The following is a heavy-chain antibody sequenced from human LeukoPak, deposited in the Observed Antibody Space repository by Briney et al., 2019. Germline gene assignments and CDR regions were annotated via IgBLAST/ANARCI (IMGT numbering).Heavy chain of an antibody. CDR1: GFTFSSYH. CDR2: ISSSSSYI. CDR3: ARAAGQGYFDWLSLFDY. D-gene: IGHD3-9*01. J-gene: IGHJ4*02. V-gene: IGHV3-21*01. Sequence: GGSLRLSCVASGFTFSSYHMHWVRQAPGKGLEWVSSISSSSSYIYYADSVKGRFTISRDNAKNSLYLQMNSLRAEDTAVYYCARAAGQGYFDWLSLFDYWGQGTLVTVSS.